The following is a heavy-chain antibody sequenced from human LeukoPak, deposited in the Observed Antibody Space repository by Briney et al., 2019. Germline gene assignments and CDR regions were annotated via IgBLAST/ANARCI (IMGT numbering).Heavy chain of an antibody. CDR2: IKSKTDGGTT. J-gene: IGHJ5*02. CDR1: GFTFSSYE. D-gene: IGHD3-3*01. Sequence: GSLRLSCAASGFTFSSYEMNWVRQAPGKGLGWVGRIKSKTDGGTTDYAAPVKGRFTISRDDSKNTLYLQMNSLKTEDTAVYYCTTDLGFITMLTWGQGTLVTVSS. CDR3: TTDLGFITMLT. V-gene: IGHV3-15*01.